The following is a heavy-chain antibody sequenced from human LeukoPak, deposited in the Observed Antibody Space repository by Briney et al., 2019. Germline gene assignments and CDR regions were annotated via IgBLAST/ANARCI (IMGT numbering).Heavy chain of an antibody. CDR2: ISWNRGSI. D-gene: IGHD3-22*01. J-gene: IGHJ4*02. CDR3: AKATRRGWLVEGGYFDY. CDR1: GFTFDDYA. V-gene: IGHV3-9*03. Sequence: PGRSLRLSCAASGFTFDDYAMHWCRHAPGKGLEWVSGISWNRGSIGYADSVKGRFTISRDNAKNSLYLQMNSLRAEDMALYYCAKATRRGWLVEGGYFDYWGQGTLVTVSS.